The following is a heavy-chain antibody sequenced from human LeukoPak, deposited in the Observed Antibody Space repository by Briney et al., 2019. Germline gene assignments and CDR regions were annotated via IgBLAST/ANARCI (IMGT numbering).Heavy chain of an antibody. D-gene: IGHD1-26*01. J-gene: IGHJ6*02. Sequence: GGSLRLSCAASGFTFNSHEMNWVRQAPGKGLEWLSYISSSGSSVNYADSVKGRFTVSRDNAKNSLYLQMRGLTVEDTAIYYCARELSASYSFYYYGMGVWGQGTTVTVSS. V-gene: IGHV3-48*03. CDR3: ARELSASYSFYYYGMGV. CDR1: GFTFNSHE. CDR2: ISSSGSSV.